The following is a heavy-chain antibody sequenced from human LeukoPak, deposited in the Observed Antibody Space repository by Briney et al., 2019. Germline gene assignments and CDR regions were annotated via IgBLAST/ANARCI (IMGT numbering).Heavy chain of an antibody. D-gene: IGHD3-22*01. CDR3: ARDRRDSDYYDSSGYYSNGFDY. V-gene: IGHV4-38-2*02. CDR1: AYSISSGYY. CDR2: IYHSGST. J-gene: IGHJ4*02. Sequence: SETLSLTCTVSAYSISSGYYWGWIRQPPGKGLEWIGSIYHSGSTYYNPSLKSRVTISVDTSKNQFSLKLSSVTAADTAVYYCARDRRDSDYYDSSGYYSNGFDYWGQGTLVTVSS.